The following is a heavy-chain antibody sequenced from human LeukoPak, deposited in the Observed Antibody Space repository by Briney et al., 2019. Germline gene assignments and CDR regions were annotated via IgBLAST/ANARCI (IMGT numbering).Heavy chain of an antibody. CDR1: GYTFTSYG. V-gene: IGHV1-8*02. CDR2: MNPHSGNT. J-gene: IGHJ6*03. Sequence: GASVKVSCKASGYTFTSYGISWVRQATGQGLEWMGWMNPHSGNTAYAQKFQGRVTMTRNPSTSTAYMELSSLTSEDTAFYYCARGPYSPTSSYYYYYYMDVWGKGTTVTISS. CDR3: ARGPYSPTSSYYYYYYMDV. D-gene: IGHD4-11*01.